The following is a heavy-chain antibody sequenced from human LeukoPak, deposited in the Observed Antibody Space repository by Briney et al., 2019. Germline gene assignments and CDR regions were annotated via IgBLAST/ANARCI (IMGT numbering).Heavy chain of an antibody. Sequence: SETLSLTCAVYGGSFSGYYWSWIRQPPGKGLEWIGEINHSGSTNYNPSLKSRATISVDTSKNQFSLKLSSVTAADTAVYYCARSPDYYYMDVWGKGTTVTVSS. CDR3: ARSPDYYYMDV. CDR1: GGSFSGYY. CDR2: INHSGST. J-gene: IGHJ6*03. V-gene: IGHV4-34*01.